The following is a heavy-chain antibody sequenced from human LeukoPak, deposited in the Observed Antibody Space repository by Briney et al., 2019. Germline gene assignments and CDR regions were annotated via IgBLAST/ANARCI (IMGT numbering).Heavy chain of an antibody. Sequence: PSETLSLTCAVYGGSFSGYYWSWIRQPPGKGLEWIGEINHSGSTYYNPSLKSRVTISVDTSKNQFSLKLSSVTAADTAVYYCARDRDDSDGWFDPWGQGTLVTVSS. J-gene: IGHJ5*02. CDR2: INHSGST. D-gene: IGHD3-3*01. CDR3: ARDRDDSDGWFDP. V-gene: IGHV4-34*01. CDR1: GGSFSGYY.